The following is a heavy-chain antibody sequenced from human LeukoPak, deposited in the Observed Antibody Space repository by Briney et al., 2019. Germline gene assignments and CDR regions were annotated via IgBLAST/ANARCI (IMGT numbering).Heavy chain of an antibody. Sequence: PGGSLRLSCAASGFTFSNYDMIWVRQAPGKGLEWVSSISGSGTYTYYADSVKGRLTVFRDNSKNTLSLQMNSLRAEDTALYYCLKHCGRSCYSYIDYWGQGNLVTVSS. CDR3: LKHCGRSCYSYIDY. CDR2: ISGSGTYT. CDR1: GFTFSNYD. V-gene: IGHV3-23*01. D-gene: IGHD2-15*01. J-gene: IGHJ4*02.